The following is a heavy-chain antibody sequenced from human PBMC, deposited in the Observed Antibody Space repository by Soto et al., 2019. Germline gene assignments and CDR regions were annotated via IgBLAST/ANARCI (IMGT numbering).Heavy chain of an antibody. Sequence: SETLSLTCTVSGGSISSSSYYWGWIRQPPGKGLEWIGSIYYSGSTYYNPSLKSRVTISVGTSKNQFSLKLSSMTAADTAVYYCARHGRYYDIGDLTDYWGQGSMVTVSS. CDR3: ARHGRYYDIGDLTDY. CDR2: IYYSGST. D-gene: IGHD3-22*01. CDR1: GGSISSSSYY. V-gene: IGHV4-39*01. J-gene: IGHJ4*02.